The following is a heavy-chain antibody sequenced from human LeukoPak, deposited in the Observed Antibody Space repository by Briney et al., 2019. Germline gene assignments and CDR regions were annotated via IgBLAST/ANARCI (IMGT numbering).Heavy chain of an antibody. V-gene: IGHV4-39*01. Sequence: SETLSLTCTVSGGSISSSSYYWGWIRQPPGKGLEWIGSIYYSGSTYYNPSLKSRVTISVDTSKNQFSLKLSSVTAADTAVYYCARHHLSAESSDGPGSSQHLDYWGQGTLVTVSS. J-gene: IGHJ4*02. CDR2: IYYSGST. D-gene: IGHD3-10*01. CDR1: GGSISSSSYY. CDR3: ARHHLSAESSDGPGSSQHLDY.